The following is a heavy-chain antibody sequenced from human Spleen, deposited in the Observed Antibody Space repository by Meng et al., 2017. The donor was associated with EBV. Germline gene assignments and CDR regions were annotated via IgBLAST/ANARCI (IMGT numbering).Heavy chain of an antibody. Sequence: QVQLVQSGAEVKNPGSPLKVSCKTSGGPFRNYAISWVRQAPGQGLEWLGGFLPTLGAPNYAQKFHGRVSITADESTSTHYMDLSSLRSEDTAVYYCASESGRGYTPDYWGQGTLVTVSS. CDR1: GGPFRNYA. V-gene: IGHV1-69*01. CDR2: FLPTLGAP. J-gene: IGHJ4*02. CDR3: ASESGRGYTPDY. D-gene: IGHD3-10*01.